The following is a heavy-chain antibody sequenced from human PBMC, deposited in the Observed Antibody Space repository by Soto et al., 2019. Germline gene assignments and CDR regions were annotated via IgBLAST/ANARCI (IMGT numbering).Heavy chain of an antibody. D-gene: IGHD3-22*01. CDR2: ISGSGGST. V-gene: IGHV3-23*01. J-gene: IGHJ5*02. CDR1: GFTFSSYA. Sequence: PGGSLRLSCAASGFTFSSYAMSWVRQAPGKGLEWVSAISGSGGSTYYADSVKGRFTISRDNSKNTLYLQMNSLRAEDTAVYYCARGEGVYYDTHPFDPWGQGTLVTVSS. CDR3: ARGEGVYYDTHPFDP.